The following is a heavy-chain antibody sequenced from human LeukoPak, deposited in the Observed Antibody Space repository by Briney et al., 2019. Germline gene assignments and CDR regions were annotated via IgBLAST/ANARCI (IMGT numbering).Heavy chain of an antibody. V-gene: IGHV3-30*04. CDR1: GFTFSSYA. D-gene: IGHD6-13*01. CDR2: ISYDGSNK. CDR3: ARMYSSSWFDAFDI. Sequence: GRSLRLSCAASGFTFSSYAMHWVRQAPGKGLEWVAVISYDGSNKYYADSVKGRFTISRDNSKNTLYLQMNSLRAEDTAVYYCARMYSSSWFDAFDIWGQGTMVTVSS. J-gene: IGHJ3*02.